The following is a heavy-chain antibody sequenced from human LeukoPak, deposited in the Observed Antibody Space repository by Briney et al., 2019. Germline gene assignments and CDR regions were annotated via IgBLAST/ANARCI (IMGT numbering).Heavy chain of an antibody. CDR3: ARDHCSGGSCYWRFDY. CDR1: GDSVSSNSAA. J-gene: IGHJ4*02. V-gene: IGHV6-1*01. Sequence: SQTLSLTCAISGDSVSSNSAAWNWIRQSPSRGLEWPGRTYYRSKWYNDYAVSVKSRITINPDTSKNQFSLQLNSVTPEDTAVYYCARDHCSGGSCYWRFDYWGQGTLVTVSS. D-gene: IGHD2-15*01. CDR2: TYYRSKWYN.